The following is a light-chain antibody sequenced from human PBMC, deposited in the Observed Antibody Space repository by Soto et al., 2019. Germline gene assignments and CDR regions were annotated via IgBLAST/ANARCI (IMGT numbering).Light chain of an antibody. CDR1: QSLSRRY. V-gene: IGKV3-20*01. Sequence: EILLTQSPGTLSLSPGERATLSCRASQSLSRRYLAWYQQKPPQAPRLLIHDASRKAADIPHRISGRGSGTDFTLTITRLEHEDFFRNYCQQHEISSPITFGQGTRLEI. J-gene: IGKJ5*01. CDR3: QQHEISSPIT. CDR2: DAS.